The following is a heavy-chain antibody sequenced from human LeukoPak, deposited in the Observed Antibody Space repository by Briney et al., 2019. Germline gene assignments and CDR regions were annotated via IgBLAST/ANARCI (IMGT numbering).Heavy chain of an antibody. D-gene: IGHD4-23*01. CDR2: IYYSGST. CDR3: ASHMTTLGYFDY. CDR1: GGSISSGDYY. J-gene: IGHJ4*02. Sequence: SETLSLTCTVSGGSISSGDYYWSWIRQPPGKGLEWIGYIYYSGSTYYNPSLKSRVTISVDTSKNQFSLKLSSVTAADTAVYYCASHMTTLGYFDYWGQGTLVTVSS. V-gene: IGHV4-30-4*01.